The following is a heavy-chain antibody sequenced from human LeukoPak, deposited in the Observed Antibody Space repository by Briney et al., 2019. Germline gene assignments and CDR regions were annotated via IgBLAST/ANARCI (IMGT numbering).Heavy chain of an antibody. J-gene: IGHJ4*02. CDR3: AKERALWFGELLFDY. CDR1: GFTFSSYA. CDR2: ISGSGGST. D-gene: IGHD3-10*01. V-gene: IGHV3-23*01. Sequence: GGSLRLSCTASGFTFSSYAMSWVRQAPGKGLEWVSAISGSGGSTYYADSVKGRFTISRDNSKNTLYLQMNSLRAEDTAVYYCAKERALWFGELLFDYWGQGTLVTVSS.